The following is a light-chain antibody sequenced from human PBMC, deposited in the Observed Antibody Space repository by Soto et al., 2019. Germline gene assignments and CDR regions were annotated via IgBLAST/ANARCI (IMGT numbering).Light chain of an antibody. J-gene: IGLJ3*02. CDR2: DVS. Sequence: QSVLTQPRSVSGSPGQSVTISCTGTSSDVGGYNYVSWYQQHPGKAPKLMIYDVSKRPSGVPDRFSGSKSGNTASLTISGLQAEDEADYYCCSYAGSLWVFGGGTKLPVL. V-gene: IGLV2-11*01. CDR1: SSDVGGYNY. CDR3: CSYAGSLWV.